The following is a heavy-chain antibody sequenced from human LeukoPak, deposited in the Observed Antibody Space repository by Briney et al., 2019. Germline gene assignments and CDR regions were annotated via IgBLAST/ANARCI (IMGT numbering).Heavy chain of an antibody. CDR3: AKWYSSTRYNWFDP. Sequence: GGSLRLSCAASGFTFSNYAMSWVRQAPGKGLEWVSGISGTGDSTYYADSVKGRFSISRDNSKNTLYLQMNSLRAEDTAVYYCAKWYSSTRYNWFDPWGQGTLVTVPS. D-gene: IGHD6-13*01. J-gene: IGHJ5*02. CDR2: ISGTGDST. CDR1: GFTFSNYA. V-gene: IGHV3-23*01.